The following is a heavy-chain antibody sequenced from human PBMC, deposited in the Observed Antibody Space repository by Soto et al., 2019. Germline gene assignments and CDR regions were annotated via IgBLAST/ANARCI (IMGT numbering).Heavy chain of an antibody. CDR3: ARGNYFDSSGHRKAFDY. CDR1: GYTFTSYD. D-gene: IGHD3-22*01. V-gene: IGHV1-8*01. CDR2: MNPNSGNT. J-gene: IGHJ4*02. Sequence: QVQLVQSGAEVKKPGASVKVSCKASGYTFTSYDINWVRQATGQGLEWMGWMNPNSGNTGYAQKFQGRVTMTRHTSLSTAYVELSSLGSDDTAAYYCARGNYFDSSGHRKAFDYWGQGALVTVSS.